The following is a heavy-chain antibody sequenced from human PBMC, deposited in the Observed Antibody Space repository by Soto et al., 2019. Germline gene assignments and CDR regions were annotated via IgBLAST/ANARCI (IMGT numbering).Heavy chain of an antibody. CDR1: GFTFSTYG. CDR2: IWYDGSNK. CDR3: GRDGALGDTAVVDS. J-gene: IGHJ4*02. Sequence: QVQLVEAGGGVFQPGTSLRLSCAASGFTFSTYGMHWVRQAPGKGLEWVAVIWYDGSNKYHGDSLKGRFTISRDNSKKTLYLQMNNLRAEDTAVYYCGRDGALGDTAVVDSWGQGTLVIVSS. V-gene: IGHV3-33*01. D-gene: IGHD5-18*01.